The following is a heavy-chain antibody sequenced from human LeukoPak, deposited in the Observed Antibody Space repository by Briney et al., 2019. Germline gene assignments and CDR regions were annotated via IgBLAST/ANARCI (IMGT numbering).Heavy chain of an antibody. CDR2: ISDSGGST. J-gene: IGHJ4*02. CDR3: AKRGSSWSYFDY. D-gene: IGHD6-13*01. CDR1: GFTFSDYA. V-gene: IGHV3-23*01. Sequence: GGSLRLSCAVSGFTFSDYAMTWVRQAPGKGLQWVSLISDSGGSTYYADSVKGRFTVSRDNSKATLYLQMNSLRADDTAVYFCAKRGSSWSYFDYWGQGTLVTVSS.